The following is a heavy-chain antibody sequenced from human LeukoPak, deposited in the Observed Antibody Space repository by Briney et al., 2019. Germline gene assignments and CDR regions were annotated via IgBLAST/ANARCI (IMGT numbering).Heavy chain of an antibody. Sequence: GESLKISCKGSGYSFSIYWIGWVRQMPGKGLEWMGIIYPGDSDTTYSPSFQGQVTISADKSISTAYLQWSSLKASDTAMYYCARRGSGSSLPQFYYMDVWGKGTTVTVSS. CDR1: GYSFSIYW. D-gene: IGHD1-26*01. V-gene: IGHV5-51*01. CDR2: IYPGDSDT. CDR3: ARRGSGSSLPQFYYMDV. J-gene: IGHJ6*03.